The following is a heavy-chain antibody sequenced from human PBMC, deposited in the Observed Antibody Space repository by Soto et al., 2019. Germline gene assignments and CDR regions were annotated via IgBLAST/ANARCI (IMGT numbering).Heavy chain of an antibody. CDR2: INAGNGNT. CDR3: ARDVDIVATPGYY. V-gene: IGHV1-3*01. Sequence: GASVKVSCKASGYTFTSYDMHWVRQAPGQRLEWMGWINAGNGNTKYSQKFQGRVTITRDTSASTAYMELSSLRSEDTAVYYCARDVDIVATPGYYWGQGTLVNVSS. J-gene: IGHJ4*02. D-gene: IGHD5-12*01. CDR1: GYTFTSYD.